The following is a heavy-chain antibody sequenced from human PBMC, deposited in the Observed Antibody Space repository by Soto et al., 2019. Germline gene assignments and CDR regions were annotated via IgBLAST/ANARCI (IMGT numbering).Heavy chain of an antibody. Sequence: EVQLVESGGGLVQPGGSLRLSCAASGLTFSSFEMNWVRKAPGKGLEGITYISASASTKYYAESVKGRFTISRDNAQNSLYLQMNSLRAEDTAVYYCARDQRGTAAIEFWGQGTLVTVSS. CDR1: GLTFSSFE. V-gene: IGHV3-48*03. CDR3: ARDQRGTAAIEF. J-gene: IGHJ4*02. D-gene: IGHD6-13*01. CDR2: ISASASTK.